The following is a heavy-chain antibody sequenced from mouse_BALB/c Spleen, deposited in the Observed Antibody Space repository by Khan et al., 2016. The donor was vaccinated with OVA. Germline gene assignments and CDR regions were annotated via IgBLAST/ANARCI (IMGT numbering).Heavy chain of an antibody. Sequence: VELVESGPGLVAPSQSLSITCTVSGFSLTSYGVNWVRQPPGKGLEWVGVIWGDGSTNYHSALKSRLSISKDNSKSQVFLKLNSLQTDDTATYYCAKWVNSYYAMDYWGQGPSVTVSS. J-gene: IGHJ4*01. CDR3: AKWVNSYYAMDY. CDR2: IWGDGST. D-gene: IGHD1-3*01. CDR1: GFSLTSYG. V-gene: IGHV2-3*01.